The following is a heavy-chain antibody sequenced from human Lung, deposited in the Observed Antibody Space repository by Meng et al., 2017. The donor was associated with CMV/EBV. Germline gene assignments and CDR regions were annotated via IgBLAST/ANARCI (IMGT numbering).Heavy chain of an antibody. CDR1: GFNFYGFY. Sequence: ASXXVSXKTSGFNFYGFYIHWVRRAPGQGLEWMGRINPKNGDPKYAQRFEGRVSMTTDTSITKLYMELRRLRSDDTAFYYFTRRPLGSTRPFDYSGQGPLVTVSS. V-gene: IGHV1-2*06. CDR2: INPKNGDP. J-gene: IGHJ4*02. CDR3: TRRPLGSTRPFDY. D-gene: IGHD1-26*01.